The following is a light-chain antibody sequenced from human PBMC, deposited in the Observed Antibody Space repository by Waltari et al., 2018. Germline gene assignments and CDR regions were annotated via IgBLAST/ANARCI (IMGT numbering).Light chain of an antibody. J-gene: IGLJ1*01. V-gene: IGLV2-14*03. CDR2: DVS. CDR1: SRDVGAYTY. Sequence: QSALNQPASVSGSPGQSITISCTGTSRDVGAYTYLSWYQQHPGKVPKVMIFDVSNRPSGVSNRFSGSKSGNTASLTISGLQAEDEADYYCTSYTSRNTLVFGSGTKVTVL. CDR3: TSYTSRNTLV.